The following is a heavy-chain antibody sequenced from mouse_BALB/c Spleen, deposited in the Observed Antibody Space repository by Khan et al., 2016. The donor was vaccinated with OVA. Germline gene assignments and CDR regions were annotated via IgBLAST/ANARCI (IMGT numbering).Heavy chain of an antibody. J-gene: IGHJ2*01. CDR2: IYYSGST. CDR1: GYSIISGYS. Sequence: QLEESGPDLVKPSQSLSLTCTVTGYSIISGYSWHWIRQFPGNRLEWMGYIYYSGSTNYNPTLKSRISITRDTSKNQFFLQLKSVTTEDTATYYCARDGNYFDYRGRGTTLAVSS. V-gene: IGHV3-1*02. CDR3: ARDGNYFDY.